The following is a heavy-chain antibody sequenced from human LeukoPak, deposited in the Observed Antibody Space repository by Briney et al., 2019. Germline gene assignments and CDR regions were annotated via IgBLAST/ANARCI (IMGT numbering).Heavy chain of an antibody. CDR1: GGSFSGYY. D-gene: IGHD1-26*01. V-gene: IGHV4-34*01. CDR2: INHSGST. J-gene: IGHJ3*02. Sequence: SETLSLTCAVYGGSFSGYYWSWIRQPPGKGLEWIGEINHSGSTNYNPSLKSRVTISIDTSKNQFSLKLSSVTAADTAVYYCARDDAFAGNAFDIWGQGTMVTVSS. CDR3: ARDDAFAGNAFDI.